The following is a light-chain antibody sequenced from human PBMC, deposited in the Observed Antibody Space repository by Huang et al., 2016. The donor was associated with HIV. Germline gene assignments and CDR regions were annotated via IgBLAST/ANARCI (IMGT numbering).Light chain of an antibody. Sequence: DIQMTQSPSSLSASGGDSVIITCRASQGISNSLAWYQQEPGKAPKLLLSAASRLESGVPSRFSGSGSGTDYILTITSLQPEDFATYYCQQYYSTPPTFGQGTKLDIK. V-gene: IGKV1-NL1*01. CDR3: QQYYSTPPT. CDR2: AAS. CDR1: QGISNS. J-gene: IGKJ2*01.